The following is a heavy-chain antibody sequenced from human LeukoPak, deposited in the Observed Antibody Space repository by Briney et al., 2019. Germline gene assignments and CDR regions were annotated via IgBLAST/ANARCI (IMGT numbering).Heavy chain of an antibody. Sequence: ASVKVSCKASGYTFTSYGISWVRQAPGQGLEWMGWISAYNGNTNYAQKLQGRVTMTTDTSTSTAYMELRSLRSDDTAVYYCARGSSGDQLGGYYYGMDVWGQGTTVTVSS. CDR1: GYTFTSYG. CDR3: ARGSSGDQLGGYYYGMDV. V-gene: IGHV1-18*01. J-gene: IGHJ6*02. CDR2: ISAYNGNT. D-gene: IGHD7-27*01.